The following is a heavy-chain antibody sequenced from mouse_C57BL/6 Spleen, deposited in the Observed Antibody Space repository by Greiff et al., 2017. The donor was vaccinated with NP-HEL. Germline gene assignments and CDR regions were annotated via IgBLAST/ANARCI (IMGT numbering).Heavy chain of an antibody. V-gene: IGHV1-52*01. J-gene: IGHJ2*01. Sequence: QVQLQQPGAELVRPGSSVKLSCKASGYTFTSYWMHWVKQRPIQGLEWIGNIDPSDSETHYNQKFKDKATLTVDKSSSTAYMQLSSLTSEDSAVYYCPRRYYAYAFDYWGQGTTLTVSS. D-gene: IGHD2-2*01. CDR2: IDPSDSET. CDR3: PRRYYAYAFDY. CDR1: GYTFTSYW.